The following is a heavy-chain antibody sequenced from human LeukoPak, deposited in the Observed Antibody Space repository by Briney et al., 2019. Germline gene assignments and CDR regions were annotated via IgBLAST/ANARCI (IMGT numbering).Heavy chain of an antibody. Sequence: GGSLRLSCAASGFTFRTYWMHWVRQVPGRRLVWVSRISSVGSDTIYADSVKGRFTISRDNAKNTLYLQMNRLRAEDTAVYYCARDWGGYGPTSNDYWGQGTLVTVSS. V-gene: IGHV3-74*01. CDR3: ARDWGGYGPTSNDY. CDR2: ISSVGSDT. J-gene: IGHJ4*02. CDR1: GFTFRTYW. D-gene: IGHD3-16*01.